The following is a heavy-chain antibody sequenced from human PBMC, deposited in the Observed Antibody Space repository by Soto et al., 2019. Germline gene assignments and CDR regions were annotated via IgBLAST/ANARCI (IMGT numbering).Heavy chain of an antibody. J-gene: IGHJ4*02. Sequence: GGSLRLSCAASGFTFSYYWMSWVRQAPGKGLEWVANIKPDGGDQYYVDSVKGRFSISRDNAKNSLYLQMNSLRADDTAVYYCERDLGGKDYWGRRTSVTVSS. CDR2: IKPDGGDQ. CDR3: ERDLGGKDY. V-gene: IGHV3-7*01. CDR1: GFTFSYYW. D-gene: IGHD3-16*01.